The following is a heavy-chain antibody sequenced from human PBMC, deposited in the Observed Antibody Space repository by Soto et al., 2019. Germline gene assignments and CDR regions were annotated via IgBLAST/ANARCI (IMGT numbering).Heavy chain of an antibody. Sequence: HPGGSLRLSCAASGFTFSGYSMNWVRQAPGKGLEWISYISSGSKTIFYADSVKGRFSISRDNAKNSQYLQMNSLRDEDMAVYFCAREDILGARSFDYWGQGTLVTVSS. V-gene: IGHV3-48*02. CDR2: ISSGSKTI. CDR1: GFTFSGYS. J-gene: IGHJ4*02. D-gene: IGHD1-26*01. CDR3: AREDILGARSFDY.